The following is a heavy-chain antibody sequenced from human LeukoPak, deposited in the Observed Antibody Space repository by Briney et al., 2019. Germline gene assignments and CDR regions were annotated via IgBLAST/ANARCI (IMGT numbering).Heavy chain of an antibody. J-gene: IGHJ4*02. D-gene: IGHD5-24*01. CDR1: GFPFSSYW. V-gene: IGHV3-7*04. Sequence: GGSLRLSCAASGFPFSSYWMTWVRQAPGKGLEWVANIKQDGSKKSYVDSVKGRFTISRDNAKNSPYLQMNSLRAEDTAIYYCTRVGYIDEGIDYWGQGTPVTVSS. CDR2: IKQDGSKK. CDR3: TRVGYIDEGIDY.